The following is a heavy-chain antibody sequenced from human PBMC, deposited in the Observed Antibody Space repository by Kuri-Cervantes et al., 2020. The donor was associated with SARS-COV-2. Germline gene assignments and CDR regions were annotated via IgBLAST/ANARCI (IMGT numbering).Heavy chain of an antibody. CDR1: RFTFNDYV. CDR2: INGSGVGT. Sequence: GESLKISCAASRFTFNDYVMSWVRQSPGKGLEWVSVINGSGVGTYYAESVQGQFTISRDNSKNTLYLQMHSLRVEDTAVYYCAKLGYYYDNNGYRDIDGFDIWGQGTMVTVSS. J-gene: IGHJ3*02. V-gene: IGHV3-23*01. CDR3: AKLGYYYDNNGYRDIDGFDI. D-gene: IGHD3-22*01.